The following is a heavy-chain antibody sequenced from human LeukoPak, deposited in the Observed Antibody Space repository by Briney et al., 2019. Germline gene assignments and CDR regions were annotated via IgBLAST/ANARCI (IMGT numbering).Heavy chain of an antibody. Sequence: ASVKVSCKASGGTFSSYAISWVRQAPGQGLEWMGWIRPKNNGVRYAQEFQGRVTVTRDTSINTAYMELTSLTSDDTAIYYCARDPVDGYSHYDFWGQGTLVTVSS. D-gene: IGHD5-24*01. CDR3: ARDPVDGYSHYDF. CDR1: GGTFSSYA. V-gene: IGHV1-2*02. CDR2: IRPKNNGV. J-gene: IGHJ4*02.